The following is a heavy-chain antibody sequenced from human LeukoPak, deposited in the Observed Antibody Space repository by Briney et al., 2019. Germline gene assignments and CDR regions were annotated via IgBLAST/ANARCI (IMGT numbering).Heavy chain of an antibody. D-gene: IGHD6-13*01. V-gene: IGHV4-34*01. CDR2: INHSGST. CDR1: GGSFSGYY. Sequence: SETLSLTCAVYGGSFSGYYWSWIRQPPGKGLEWIGEINHSGSTNYNPSLKSRVTISVDTSKNQFSLKLSSVTAADTAVYYCARSSRWYRYYFDYWGQGTLVTVSS. J-gene: IGHJ4*02. CDR3: ARSSRWYRYYFDY.